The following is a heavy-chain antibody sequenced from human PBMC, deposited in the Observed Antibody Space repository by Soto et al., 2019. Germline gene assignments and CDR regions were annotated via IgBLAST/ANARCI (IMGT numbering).Heavy chain of an antibody. CDR2: IFLDDDK. CDR1: GFSLSTSGVG. CDR3: ASNAGDYSNYYPWYYYYTMHV. J-gene: IGHJ6*03. D-gene: IGHD4-4*01. V-gene: IGHV2-5*02. Sequence: QITLKESGPTLVKPTQTLTLTCTFSGFSLSTSGVGVGWIRQPPGKALEGLGLIFLDDDKRYSTSLKSRLTIAKDTSRNHVVLTITNTEPEDTATYYCASNAGDYSNYYPWYYYYTMHVWGKETTITVSS.